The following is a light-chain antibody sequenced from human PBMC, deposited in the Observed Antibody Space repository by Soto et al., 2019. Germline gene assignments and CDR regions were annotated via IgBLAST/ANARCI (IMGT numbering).Light chain of an antibody. CDR1: QDIAIY. CDR3: QQLNSFTIT. V-gene: IGKV1-9*01. CDR2: AAS. J-gene: IGKJ5*01. Sequence: QLTQSPSSLSASVGGRVTITCPASQDIAIYLAWYQQKPREAPKLLIYAASTLYGGVPSRFSGSGSGTDFALTITSMQAEDFATYYCQQLNSFTITVGKGTRREIK.